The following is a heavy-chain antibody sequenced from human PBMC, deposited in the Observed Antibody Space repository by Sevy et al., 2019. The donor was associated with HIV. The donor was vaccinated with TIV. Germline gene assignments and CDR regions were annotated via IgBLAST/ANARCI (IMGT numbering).Heavy chain of an antibody. J-gene: IGHJ4*02. Sequence: GGSLRLSCAASGFTFSANWMNWGRQAPGKGLEWVANIKADGSDKHYVDSVEGRLTISGDNAKNLLFLQMNSQGVEDTAVYYCAHETFGRFESWGQGTLVTVSS. CDR3: AHETFGRFES. CDR1: GFTFSANW. CDR2: IKADGSDK. V-gene: IGHV3-7*01. D-gene: IGHD3-16*01.